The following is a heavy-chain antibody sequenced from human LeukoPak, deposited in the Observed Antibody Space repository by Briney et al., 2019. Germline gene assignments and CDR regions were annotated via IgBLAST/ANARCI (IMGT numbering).Heavy chain of an antibody. V-gene: IGHV7-4-1*02. D-gene: IGHD3-22*01. CDR3: ARGPYDYYDSSGPVWAFDI. J-gene: IGHJ3*02. CDR2: INTNTGNP. Sequence: ASVKVSCKASGYTFTSYAMNWVRQAPGQGLEWMGWINTNTGNPTYAQGFTGRFVFSLDTSVSTAYLQISSLKAEDTAVYYCARGPYDYYDSSGPVWAFDIWGQGTMVTVSS. CDR1: GYTFTSYA.